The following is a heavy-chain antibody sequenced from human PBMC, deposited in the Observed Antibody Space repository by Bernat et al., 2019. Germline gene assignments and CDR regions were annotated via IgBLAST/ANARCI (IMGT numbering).Heavy chain of an antibody. CDR2: IYDGGST. Sequence: QVQLQESGPGLVKPSQTLSLTCTVSGGSISSGGYSWSWIRQHPGRGLEWIGHIYDGGSTYYNPSLRSRITISVDTSNNKFSLVLSSVTAADTAVYYCASGDRGSKVGSWGQGTLVTVSS. V-gene: IGHV4-31*03. CDR3: ASGDRGSKVGS. CDR1: GGSISSGGYS. D-gene: IGHD1-26*01. J-gene: IGHJ5*02.